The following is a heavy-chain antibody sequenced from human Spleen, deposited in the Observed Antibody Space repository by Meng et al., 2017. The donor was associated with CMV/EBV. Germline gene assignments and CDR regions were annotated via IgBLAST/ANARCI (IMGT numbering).Heavy chain of an antibody. CDR3: ARGPSVNTWHNWFDP. J-gene: IGHJ5*02. Sequence: IYVGSFSGHYWSWIRQPPGKGLEWIGEINHSGSTNYHASFKSRVTISIATSKNHFSLKLTSVTAADTAVYYCARGPSVNTWHNWFDPWGQGTLVTVSS. D-gene: IGHD4-11*01. CDR2: INHSGST. CDR1: VGSFSGHY. V-gene: IGHV4-34*01.